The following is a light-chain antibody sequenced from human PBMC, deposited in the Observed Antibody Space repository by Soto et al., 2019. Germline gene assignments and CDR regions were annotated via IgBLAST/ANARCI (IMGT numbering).Light chain of an antibody. CDR3: QHYGTSPIT. CDR2: GAS. Sequence: EIVLTQSPGTLSLSPGERATLSCRASQSVSNNYLAWYQQKPGQAPRLLIYGASNRATGIPARFSGSGSATDFTLTISRLEPEDFALYYCQHYGTSPITFGQGTRLEIK. CDR1: QSVSNNY. V-gene: IGKV3-20*01. J-gene: IGKJ5*01.